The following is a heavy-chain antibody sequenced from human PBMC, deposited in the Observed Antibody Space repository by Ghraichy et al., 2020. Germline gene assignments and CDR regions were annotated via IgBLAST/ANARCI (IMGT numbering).Heavy chain of an antibody. Sequence: SETLSLTCTVSGASISSYYWSWLRQPPGKGLEWIGYIYYSGNTNYNPSLKSRVTISVDTSKNQFSLKLSSVTAADTAVYYCAGERGSGNWFDPWGQGTLVTVSS. CDR1: GASISSYY. J-gene: IGHJ5*02. D-gene: IGHD1-1*01. CDR3: AGERGSGNWFDP. CDR2: IYYSGNT. V-gene: IGHV4-59*01.